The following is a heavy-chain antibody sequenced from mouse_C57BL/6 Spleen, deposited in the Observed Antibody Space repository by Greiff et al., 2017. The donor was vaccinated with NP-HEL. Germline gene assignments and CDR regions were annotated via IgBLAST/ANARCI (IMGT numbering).Heavy chain of an antibody. CDR2: INPNNGGT. V-gene: IGHV1-26*01. CDR1: GYTFTDYY. Sequence: EVKLQQSGPELVKPGASVKISCKASGYTFTDYYMNWVKQSHGKSLEWIGDINPNNGGTSYNQKFKVKATLTVDKSSSTAYMELRSLTSEDSAVYYCARGEVYDYDGAMDYWGQGTSVTVSS. CDR3: ARGEVYDYDGAMDY. J-gene: IGHJ4*01. D-gene: IGHD2-4*01.